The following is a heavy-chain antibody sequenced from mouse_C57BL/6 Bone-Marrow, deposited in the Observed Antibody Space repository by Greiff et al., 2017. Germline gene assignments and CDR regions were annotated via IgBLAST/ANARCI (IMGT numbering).Heavy chain of an antibody. CDR2: INPNNGGT. CDR1: GYTFTDYY. D-gene: IGHD1-1*01. V-gene: IGHV1-26*01. J-gene: IGHJ1*03. Sequence: EVQLQQSGPELVKPGASVKISCKASGYTFTDYYMNWVKQSHGKSLEWIGYINPNNGGTSYNQKFKGKATLTVDTSSSTAYMELRILTSEDSAVYYCARDYYGSSWYFDVWATGTTVTVSS. CDR3: ARDYYGSSWYFDV.